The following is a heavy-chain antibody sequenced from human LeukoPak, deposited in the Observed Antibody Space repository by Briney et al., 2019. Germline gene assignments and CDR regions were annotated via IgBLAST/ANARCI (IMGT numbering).Heavy chain of an antibody. J-gene: IGHJ6*03. D-gene: IGHD3-9*01. CDR3: AKEPRYEYYYYYYMDV. Sequence: PGGSLRLSCAASGFTVSSYFVSWVRQAPGKGLEWVSLTYSSGTTDYADSVKGRFTVSRDNSKNTLYLQMNSLRAEDTAVYYCAKEPRYEYYYYYYMDVWGKGTTVTVSS. V-gene: IGHV3-53*01. CDR1: GFTVSSYF. CDR2: TYSSGTT.